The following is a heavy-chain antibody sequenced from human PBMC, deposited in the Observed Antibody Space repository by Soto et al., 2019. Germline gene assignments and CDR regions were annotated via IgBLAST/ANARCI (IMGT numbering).Heavy chain of an antibody. D-gene: IGHD3-3*01. V-gene: IGHV4-34*01. CDR2: INHSGGT. CDR1: GGSFSGYY. Sequence: GGSFSGYYWSWLRQPPGKGLEWIGEINHSGGTNYNPSLKSRVTISVDTSKNQFSLKLSSVTAADTAVYYCARGHRLNYDFWSCSPSYYYYYGMDVWGQGTTVTVSS. CDR3: ARGHRLNYDFWSCSPSYYYYYGMDV. J-gene: IGHJ6*02.